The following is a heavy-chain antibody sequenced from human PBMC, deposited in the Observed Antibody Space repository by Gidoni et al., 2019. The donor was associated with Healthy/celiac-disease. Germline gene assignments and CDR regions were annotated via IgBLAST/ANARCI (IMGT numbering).Heavy chain of an antibody. CDR3: ANHALPSENTGGAFDI. Sequence: EVQLLESGGGLVQPGGSLRLSCAASGFTFSSYAMSWVRQAPGKGLEWVSAISGSGGSTYYADSVKGRFTISRDNSKNTLYLQMNSLRAEDTAVYYCANHALPSENTGGAFDIWGQGTMVTVSS. D-gene: IGHD3-10*01. CDR1: GFTFSSYA. V-gene: IGHV3-23*01. CDR2: ISGSGGST. J-gene: IGHJ3*02.